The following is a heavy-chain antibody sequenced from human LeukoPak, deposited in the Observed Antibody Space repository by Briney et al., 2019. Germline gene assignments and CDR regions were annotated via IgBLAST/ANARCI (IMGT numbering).Heavy chain of an antibody. V-gene: IGHV4-39*01. CDR1: GGSISSSSYY. CDR3: ARSPQIVGATNGVYYFDY. D-gene: IGHD1-26*01. Sequence: PSETLSLTCTVSGGSISSSSYYWGWIRQPPGKGLEWIGSIYYSGSTYYNPSLKSRVTISVDTSKNQFSLKLSSVTAADTAVNYCARSPQIVGATNGVYYFDYWGQGTLVTVSS. J-gene: IGHJ4*02. CDR2: IYYSGST.